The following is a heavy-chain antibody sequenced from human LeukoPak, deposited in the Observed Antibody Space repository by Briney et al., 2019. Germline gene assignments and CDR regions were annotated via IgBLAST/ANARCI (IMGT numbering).Heavy chain of an antibody. CDR1: GYTFTSYG. CDR3: ARGPATETQLWLPFDY. V-gene: IGHV1-46*03. Sequence: ASVKVSCKASGYTFTSYGISWVRQAPGQGLEWMGIINPSGGSTSYAQKFQGRVTMTRDTSTSTVYMELSSLRSEDTAVYYCARGPATETQLWLPFDYWGQGTLVTVSS. D-gene: IGHD5-18*01. CDR2: INPSGGST. J-gene: IGHJ4*02.